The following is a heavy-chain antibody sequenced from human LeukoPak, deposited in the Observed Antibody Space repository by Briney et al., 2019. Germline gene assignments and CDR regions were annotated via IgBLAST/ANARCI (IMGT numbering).Heavy chain of an antibody. Sequence: QTGGSLRLSCAASGFTFSSYGMHWVRQAPGKGLEWVAVIWYDGSNKYYADSVKGRFTISRDNSKNTLYLQMNSLRAEDTAVYYCARDLDTAMVMGYYYGMDVWGQGTTVTVSS. CDR1: GFTFSSYG. V-gene: IGHV3-33*08. J-gene: IGHJ6*02. CDR2: IWYDGSNK. CDR3: ARDLDTAMVMGYYYGMDV. D-gene: IGHD5-18*01.